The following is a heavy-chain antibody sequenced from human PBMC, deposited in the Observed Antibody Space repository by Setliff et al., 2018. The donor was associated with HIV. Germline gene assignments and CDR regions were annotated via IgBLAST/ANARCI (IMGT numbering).Heavy chain of an antibody. D-gene: IGHD5-12*01. V-gene: IGHV5-51*01. CDR1: GYSFTSYW. Sequence: GESLKISCKGSGYSFTSYWISWVRQMPGKGLEWVGFIYPGDSDSRYSPSFRGQVTISADKSTTTAYLDWASLKASDTAMYYCVRRDGYKFDYWGQGTLVTVSS. CDR3: VRRDGYKFDY. J-gene: IGHJ4*02. CDR2: IYPGDSDS.